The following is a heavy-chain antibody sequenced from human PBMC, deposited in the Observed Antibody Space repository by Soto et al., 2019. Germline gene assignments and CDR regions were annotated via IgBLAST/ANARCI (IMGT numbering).Heavy chain of an antibody. D-gene: IGHD5-12*01. CDR3: TRGGGYSDYDPFDY. Sequence: EVQLVESGGDLVQPGGSLRLSCAASGFSFSIFWMHWVRQAPGKGLVWVSSINGGGSSADYADTVKGRFTFSRDNAKNTVYLPMTILRAEEPAVDFCTRGGGYSDYDPFDYWGQGTVVTVSS. CDR2: INGGGSSA. CDR1: GFSFSIFW. V-gene: IGHV3-74*01. J-gene: IGHJ4*02.